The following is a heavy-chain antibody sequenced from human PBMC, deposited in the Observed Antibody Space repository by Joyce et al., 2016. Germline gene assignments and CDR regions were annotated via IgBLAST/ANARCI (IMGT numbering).Heavy chain of an antibody. J-gene: IGHJ4*02. D-gene: IGHD3-22*01. CDR2: IMPIVGTP. Sequence: QVQLVQSGAEVKKPGSSVTVSCKASGDTFSNYAFSWVRQAPGQGLEWMGEIMPIVGTPNYAQKFQGRVTITADESTTTAYMELSSLRSEDTAVYYCARQFGYDSRAYYFFYWGQGTLVTVYS. V-gene: IGHV1-69*01. CDR1: GDTFSNYA. CDR3: ARQFGYDSRAYYFFY.